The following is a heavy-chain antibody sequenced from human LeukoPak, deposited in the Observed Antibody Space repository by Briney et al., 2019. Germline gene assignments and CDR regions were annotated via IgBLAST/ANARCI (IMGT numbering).Heavy chain of an antibody. Sequence: SETLSLICAVYGGSFSGYYWSWIRQPPGKGLEWIGEINHSGSTNYNPSLKSRDTISVDTSKNQFSLKLSSVTAADTAVYYCATETVNYYGSGSYSDYWGQGTLVTVSS. CDR1: GGSFSGYY. CDR2: INHSGST. V-gene: IGHV4-34*01. J-gene: IGHJ4*02. CDR3: ATETVNYYGSGSYSDY. D-gene: IGHD3-10*01.